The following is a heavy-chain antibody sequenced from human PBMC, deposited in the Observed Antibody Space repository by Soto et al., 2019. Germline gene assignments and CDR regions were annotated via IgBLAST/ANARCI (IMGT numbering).Heavy chain of an antibody. Sequence: SVKVSCKASGGTFSSYAISWVRQAPGQGLEWMGGIIPIFGTANYAQKFQGRVTITADESTSTAYMELSSLRSEDTAVYYCAPGAVKEPRVKYYDYYGTDVWGQGTTVNVSS. CDR1: GGTFSSYA. D-gene: IGHD1-26*01. CDR2: IIPIFGTA. CDR3: APGAVKEPRVKYYDYYGTDV. V-gene: IGHV1-69*13. J-gene: IGHJ6*02.